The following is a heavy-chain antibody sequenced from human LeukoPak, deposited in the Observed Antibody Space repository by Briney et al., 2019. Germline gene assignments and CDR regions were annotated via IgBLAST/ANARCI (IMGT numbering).Heavy chain of an antibody. CDR3: ARXAIXVVPAAIWGFDY. CDR2: IYYSGST. J-gene: IGHJ4*02. CDR1: GGSISGYY. D-gene: IGHD2-2*02. Sequence: KTSETLSLTCTVSGGSISGYYWSWIRQAPGKGLEWIGYIYYSGSTNYNPSLRSRLTISVDMSKNQFSLQLSSVTAADTAVYYCARXAIXVVPAAIWGFDYWGQGTLVTVSS. V-gene: IGHV4-59*08.